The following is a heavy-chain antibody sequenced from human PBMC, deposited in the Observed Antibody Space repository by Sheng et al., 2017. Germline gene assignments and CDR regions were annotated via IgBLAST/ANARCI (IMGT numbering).Heavy chain of an antibody. Sequence: QVQLQESGPGLVKPSETLSLTCTVSGDSISSYYWSWIRQPPGKGLEWIGYIYYSGSTNYNPSLKSRVTISVDTSKNQFSLKLSSVTAADTAVYYCARGRLAMVSGSEGGAFDIWGPRGQVVTVSS. J-gene: IGHJ3*02. CDR3: ARGRLAMVSGSEGGAFDI. CDR1: GDSISSYY. CDR2: IYYSGST. V-gene: IGHV4-59*01. D-gene: IGHD3-10*01.